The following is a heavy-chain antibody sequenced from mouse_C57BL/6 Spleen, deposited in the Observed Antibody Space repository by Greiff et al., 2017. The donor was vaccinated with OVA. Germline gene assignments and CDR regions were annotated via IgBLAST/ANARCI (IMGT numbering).Heavy chain of an antibody. CDR2: IDPSDSET. V-gene: IGHV1-52*01. Sequence: VQLQQPGAELVRPGSSVKLSCKASGYTFTSYWMHWVKQRPIQGLEWIGNIDPSDSETHYNQKFKDKATLTVDKSSSTAYMQLSSLTSEDSAVYYGAPDDGSSYGYFDVWGTGTTVTVSS. J-gene: IGHJ1*03. CDR3: APDDGSSYGYFDV. D-gene: IGHD1-1*01. CDR1: GYTFTSYW.